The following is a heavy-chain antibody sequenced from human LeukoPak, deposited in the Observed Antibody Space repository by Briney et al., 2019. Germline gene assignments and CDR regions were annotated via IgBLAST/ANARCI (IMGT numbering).Heavy chain of an antibody. D-gene: IGHD6-13*01. V-gene: IGHV4-59*01. Sequence: SETLSLTCTASGGSISSYYWSWIRQPPGKGLEWIGYIYYSGTTNYNPSLKSRVTISVDTSKNQFSLKLSSVTAADTAVYYCARGVYIAAAQYGYWGQGTLVAVSS. CDR1: GGSISSYY. J-gene: IGHJ4*02. CDR3: ARGVYIAAAQYGY. CDR2: IYYSGTT.